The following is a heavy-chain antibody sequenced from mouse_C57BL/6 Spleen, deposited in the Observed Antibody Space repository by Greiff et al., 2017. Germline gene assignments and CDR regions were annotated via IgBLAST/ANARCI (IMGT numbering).Heavy chain of an antibody. CDR3: VRRSGLHWYFDV. D-gene: IGHD2-2*01. Sequence: EVQVVESGGGLVQPKGSLKLSCAASGFSFNTYAMNWVRQAPGKGLEWVARIRSKSNNYATYYADSVKDRFTISSDDSESMLYLQMNNLKTEDTAMYYCVRRSGLHWYFDVWGTGTTVTVSS. CDR1: GFSFNTYA. J-gene: IGHJ1*03. CDR2: IRSKSNNYAT. V-gene: IGHV10-1*01.